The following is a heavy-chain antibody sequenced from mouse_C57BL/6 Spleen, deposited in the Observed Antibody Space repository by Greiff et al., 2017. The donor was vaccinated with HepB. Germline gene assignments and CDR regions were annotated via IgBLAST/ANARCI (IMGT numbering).Heavy chain of an antibody. V-gene: IGHV14-2*01. CDR2: VDPEDGET. Sequence: EVNVVESGAELVKPGASVKLSCTASGFNIKDYYMHWVKQRTEQGLEWIGRVDPEDGETKYAPKFQGKATITADTSSNTAYLQLSSLTSEDTAVYYCASITTVVLDYWGQGTTLTVSS. J-gene: IGHJ2*01. D-gene: IGHD1-1*01. CDR1: GFNIKDYY. CDR3: ASITTVVLDY.